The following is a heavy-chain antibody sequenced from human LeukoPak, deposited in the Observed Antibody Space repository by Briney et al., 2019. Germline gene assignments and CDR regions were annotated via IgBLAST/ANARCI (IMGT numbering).Heavy chain of an antibody. V-gene: IGHV3-30*04. J-gene: IGHJ4*02. CDR3: ARDRDGDYGLLMDC. D-gene: IGHD4-17*01. CDR2: ISYDGSNK. CDR1: GFTFSSYA. Sequence: PGGSLRLSCAASGFTFSSYAMHWVRQAPGKGLEWVAVISYDGSNKYYADSVKGRFTISRDNSKNTLYLQMNSLRAEDTAVYYCARDRDGDYGLLMDCWGQGTLVTVSS.